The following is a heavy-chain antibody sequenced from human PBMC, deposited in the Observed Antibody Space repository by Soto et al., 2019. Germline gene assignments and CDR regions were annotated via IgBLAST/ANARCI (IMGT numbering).Heavy chain of an antibody. Sequence: EVQLVESGGGLVKPVGSLRLSCAASGFTFSNAWMNWVRQAPGKGLEWVARIKSKADGGATDYAAPVKGRFTISRDDSDNTLSLQMDILKTEDTAVYFCTTLTMILAHPDLWGQGTLVTVSS. CDR3: TTLTMILAHPDL. D-gene: IGHD3-22*01. CDR1: GFTFSNAW. CDR2: IKSKADGGAT. V-gene: IGHV3-15*01. J-gene: IGHJ4*02.